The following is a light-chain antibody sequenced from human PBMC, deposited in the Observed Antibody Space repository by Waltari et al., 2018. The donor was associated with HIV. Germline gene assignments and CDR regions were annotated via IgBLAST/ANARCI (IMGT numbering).Light chain of an antibody. Sequence: SSELTQDPVVSVALGQTIQIRCQGDSLRSFFENWYQHRPGQAPVLAVYGGNRRPSGIPDRFSASNSVNTSSLIISNSQAVDEAEYFCHSRDTDGDHYVFGGGTRVIVL. CDR1: SLRSFF. V-gene: IGLV3-19*01. CDR2: GGN. CDR3: HSRDTDGDHYV. J-gene: IGLJ1*01.